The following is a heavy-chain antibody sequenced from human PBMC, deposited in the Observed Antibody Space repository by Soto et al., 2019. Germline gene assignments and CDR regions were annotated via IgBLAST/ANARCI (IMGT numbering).Heavy chain of an antibody. D-gene: IGHD6-19*01. CDR1: GGTFSSYA. CDR3: ARGWGAVAGTEYYYYYGMDV. CDR2: IIPIFGTA. J-gene: IGHJ6*02. Sequence: QVQLVQSGAEVKKPGSSVKVSCKASGGTFSSYAISWVRQAPGQGLEWMGGIIPIFGTANYAQKFQGRVTITADESTSTAYMELSSLRSEDTAVYYCARGWGAVAGTEYYYYYGMDVWGQGTTVTVSS. V-gene: IGHV1-69*01.